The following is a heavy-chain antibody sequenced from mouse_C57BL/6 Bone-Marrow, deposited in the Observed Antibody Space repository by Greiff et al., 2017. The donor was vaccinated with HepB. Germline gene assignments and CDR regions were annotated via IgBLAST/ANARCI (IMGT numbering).Heavy chain of an antibody. CDR2: ISYDGSN. CDR1: GYSITSGYY. CDR3: APGDGHWYFDV. V-gene: IGHV3-6*01. J-gene: IGHJ1*03. D-gene: IGHD2-3*01. Sequence: EVQLQQSGPGLVKPSQSLSLTCSVTGYSITSGYYWNWIRQFPGNKLEWMGYISYDGSNNYNPSLKNRISITRDTSKNQFFLKLNSVTTEDTATYYCAPGDGHWYFDVWGTGTTVTVSS.